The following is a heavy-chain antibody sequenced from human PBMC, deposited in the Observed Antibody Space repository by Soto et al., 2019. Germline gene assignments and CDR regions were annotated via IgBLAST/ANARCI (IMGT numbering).Heavy chain of an antibody. J-gene: IGHJ6*02. V-gene: IGHV3-74*01. Sequence: EVQLAESGGGLVQRGGSLRLSCEASGFTFSTYWMHWVRQAPGKGLVWVSRINSDGSSTNYADSVKGRFTISRDNAKNTLYLQMNSLRAEDTAVYYCARGGGTYGSYYYAMGVWGQGTTVTVSS. CDR2: INSDGSST. D-gene: IGHD3-10*01. CDR1: GFTFSTYW. CDR3: ARGGGTYGSYYYAMGV.